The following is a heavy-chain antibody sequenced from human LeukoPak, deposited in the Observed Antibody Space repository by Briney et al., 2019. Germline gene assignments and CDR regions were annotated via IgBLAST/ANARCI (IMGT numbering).Heavy chain of an antibody. CDR1: GYTFTGYY. D-gene: IGHD5-18*01. CDR2: INPNSGGT. V-gene: IGHV1-2*02. CDR3: ATVGAYSYGYNY. Sequence: ASVKVSCKASGYTFTGYYMHWVRQAPGQGLEWRGGINPNSGGTNYAQKFQGRVTMTRDTSISTAYMELSRLRSDDTAVYYCATVGAYSYGYNYWGQGTLVTVSS. J-gene: IGHJ4*02.